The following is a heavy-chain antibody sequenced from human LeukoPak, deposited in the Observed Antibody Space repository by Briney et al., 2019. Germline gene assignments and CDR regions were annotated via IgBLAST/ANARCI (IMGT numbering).Heavy chain of an antibody. CDR3: ARHLSSRFMAFDI. CDR1: GGSISSYY. D-gene: IGHD2/OR15-2a*01. V-gene: IGHV4-59*08. J-gene: IGHJ3*02. CDR2: IYYSGST. Sequence: SETLSLTCTVSGGSISSYYWSWIQQPPGKGLEWIGYIYYSGSTNYNPSLKSRVTISVDTSKNQFSLKLSSVTAADTAVYYCARHLSSRFMAFDIWGQGTMVTVSS.